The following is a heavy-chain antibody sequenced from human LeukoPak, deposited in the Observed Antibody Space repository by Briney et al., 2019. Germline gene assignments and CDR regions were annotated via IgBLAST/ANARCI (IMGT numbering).Heavy chain of an antibody. V-gene: IGHV4-4*07. Sequence: SETLSLTCTVSGGSISSYYWSWIRQPAGKGLEWIGRIYTSGSTNYNPSLKSRVTMSVDTSKNQFSLKLSSVTAADTAVYYCARDNDFCSGYRYAFDIWGQGTMVTVSS. D-gene: IGHD3-3*01. J-gene: IGHJ3*02. CDR2: IYTSGST. CDR3: ARDNDFCSGYRYAFDI. CDR1: GGSISSYY.